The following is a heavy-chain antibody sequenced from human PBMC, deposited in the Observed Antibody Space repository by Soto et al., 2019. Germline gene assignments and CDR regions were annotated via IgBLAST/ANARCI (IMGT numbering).Heavy chain of an antibody. V-gene: IGHV4-61*01. Sequence: QVQLQESGPGLVKPSETLSLTCTVSGGSVSSGSYYWSWIRQPLGKGLEWIGYMYYSGSTNYNPSRNSRVTISLDTSKNQFSLKLSSVTAADTAVYFCARTRDFWSGNDAFDIWGQGTMVTVSS. D-gene: IGHD3-3*01. CDR2: MYYSGST. J-gene: IGHJ3*02. CDR3: ARTRDFWSGNDAFDI. CDR1: GGSVSSGSYY.